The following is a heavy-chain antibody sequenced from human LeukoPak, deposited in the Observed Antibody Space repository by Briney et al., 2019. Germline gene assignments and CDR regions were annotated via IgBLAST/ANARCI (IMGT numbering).Heavy chain of an antibody. CDR2: INPNNGAT. V-gene: IGHV1-2*06. D-gene: IGHD2-15*01. CDR3: TRGRPGSGGSCFDY. CDR1: GYTFTGYY. J-gene: IGHJ4*02. Sequence: ASVKVSCKASGYTFTGYYMHWVRQAPGQGLEWMGRINPNNGATNYAQKLQGRVTITGDTSISTAYMELSSLRSDDTAVYYCTRGRPGSGGSCFDYWGQGTLVTVSS.